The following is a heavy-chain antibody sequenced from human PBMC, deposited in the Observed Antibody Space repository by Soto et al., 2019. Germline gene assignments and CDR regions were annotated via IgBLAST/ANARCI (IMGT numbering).Heavy chain of an antibody. J-gene: IGHJ4*02. CDR1: GFTFSSYG. CDR2: ITYDGSNK. CDR3: AKDEFSRGIAAATGVVDY. V-gene: IGHV3-30*18. Sequence: GESLKISCAASGFTFSSYGMHWVRQAPGKGLEWVAVITYDGSNKYYADSVKGRFTISRDNSKNTLYQQMNSLSAEDTAVYYCAKDEFSRGIAAATGVVDYWGQGTLVTVSS. D-gene: IGHD6-13*01.